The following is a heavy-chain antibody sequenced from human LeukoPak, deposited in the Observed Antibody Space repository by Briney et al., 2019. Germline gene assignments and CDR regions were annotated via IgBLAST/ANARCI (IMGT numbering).Heavy chain of an antibody. Sequence: AETLSLTCAVYGGSFSDSYWTWIRQTPGRGHECIGESSHTGDLIGYNPSLKGRATISVDSSKKQFSLRLTSVTAADTGIYYCARVPDATARPCDTWGAGTVVTVSS. CDR2: SSHTGDLI. V-gene: IGHV4-34*01. CDR3: ARVPDATARPCDT. J-gene: IGHJ5*02. CDR1: GGSFSDSY. D-gene: IGHD2-21*02.